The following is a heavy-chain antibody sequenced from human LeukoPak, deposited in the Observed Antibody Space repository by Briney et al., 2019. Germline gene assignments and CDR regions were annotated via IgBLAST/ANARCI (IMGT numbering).Heavy chain of an antibody. CDR1: GGSISSGSYY. V-gene: IGHV4-61*02. CDR2: IYNSGST. D-gene: IGHD3-10*01. CDR3: ARDSSSMVRGNYYYMDV. Sequence: SQTLSLTCTVSGGSISSGSYYWSWIRQPAGKGLEWIGCIYNSGSTNYNPSLKSRVTISVDTSKNQFSLKLTSVAAADTAVYYCARDSSSMVRGNYYYMDVWGKGTTVTVSS. J-gene: IGHJ6*03.